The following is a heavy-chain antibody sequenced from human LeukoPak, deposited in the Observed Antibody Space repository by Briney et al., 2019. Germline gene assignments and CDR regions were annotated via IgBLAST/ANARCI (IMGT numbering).Heavy chain of an antibody. J-gene: IGHJ4*02. CDR3: ARCSKPGYSSGSFDY. D-gene: IGHD6-19*01. CDR1: GGSISSSSYY. Sequence: SQTLSLTCTVSGGSISSSSYYWGWIRQPPGKGLEWIGEIYHSGSTNYNPSLKSRVTISVDKSKNQFSLKLSSVTAADTAVYYCARCSKPGYSSGSFDYWGQGTLVTVSS. V-gene: IGHV4-39*07. CDR2: IYHSGST.